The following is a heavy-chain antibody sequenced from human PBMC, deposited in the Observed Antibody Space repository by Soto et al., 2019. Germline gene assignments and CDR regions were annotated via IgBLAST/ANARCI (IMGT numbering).Heavy chain of an antibody. Sequence: EVQLVESGGGLVQPGGSLRLSCAASGFTFSSYAMHWVRQAPGKGLEYVSAISSNGGSTYYANSVKGRFTISRDNSKNTLYLQMGSLRAEDMAVYYCAREAYSDRVSSEAFHYWGQGTLVTVSS. J-gene: IGHJ4*02. CDR3: AREAYSDRVSSEAFHY. CDR1: GFTFSSYA. V-gene: IGHV3-64*01. CDR2: ISSNGGST. D-gene: IGHD3-16*01.